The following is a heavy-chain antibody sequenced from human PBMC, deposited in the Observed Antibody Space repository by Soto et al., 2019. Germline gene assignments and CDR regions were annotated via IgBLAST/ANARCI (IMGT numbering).Heavy chain of an antibody. D-gene: IGHD3-22*01. Sequence: GESLKISCAASGFTFSSYAMSWVRQAPGKGLEWVSAISGSGGSTYYADSVKGRFTISRDNSKNTLYLQMNSLRAEDTAVYYCAKEGRITMIVVVTNTGYYFDYWGQGTLVTVSS. CDR2: ISGSGGST. CDR1: GFTFSSYA. CDR3: AKEGRITMIVVVTNTGYYFDY. V-gene: IGHV3-23*01. J-gene: IGHJ4*02.